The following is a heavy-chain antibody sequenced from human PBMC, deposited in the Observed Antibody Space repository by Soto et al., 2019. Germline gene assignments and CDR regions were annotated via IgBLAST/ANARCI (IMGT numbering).Heavy chain of an antibody. J-gene: IGHJ3*01. Sequence: PGGSLRLSCVASGFNFNSHALNWVRQAPGKGLEWVSSISGNSGYIFYADSLKGRFTTSRDNARNSVYLQMDSLRAEDTAVYYCAAEVTSDAFDFWGQGTVVTVSS. V-gene: IGHV3-21*06. D-gene: IGHD2-21*02. CDR1: GFNFNSHA. CDR3: AAEVTSDAFDF. CDR2: ISGNSGYI.